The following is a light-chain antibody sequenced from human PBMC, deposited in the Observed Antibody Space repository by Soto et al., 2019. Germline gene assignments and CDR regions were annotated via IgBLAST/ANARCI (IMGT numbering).Light chain of an antibody. V-gene: IGLV2-14*01. CDR1: TSDLGGYNS. Sequence: QSALTQPASVSGSPGQSITISCTGITSDLGGYNSVSWYQQHPGKAPRLMIYEVSNRPSGVSNRFSGSKSVNTASLTISGLQAEDEADYYCSSYKSSITIFGGGTQLTVL. CDR2: EVS. J-gene: IGLJ2*01. CDR3: SSYKSSITI.